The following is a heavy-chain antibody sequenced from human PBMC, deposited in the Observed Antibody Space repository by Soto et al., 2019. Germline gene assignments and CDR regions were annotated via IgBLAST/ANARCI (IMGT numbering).Heavy chain of an antibody. V-gene: IGHV5-10-1*01. Sequence: ESMKISFKGSGYSFTSYWISWVRQMPGKGLEWMGRIDPSDSYTNYSPSFQGHVTISADKSISTAYLQWSSLKASDTAMYYCARLGRYYYGMDVWGQGTTVTVSS. CDR1: GYSFTSYW. J-gene: IGHJ6*02. D-gene: IGHD3-10*01. CDR2: IDPSDSYT. CDR3: ARLGRYYYGMDV.